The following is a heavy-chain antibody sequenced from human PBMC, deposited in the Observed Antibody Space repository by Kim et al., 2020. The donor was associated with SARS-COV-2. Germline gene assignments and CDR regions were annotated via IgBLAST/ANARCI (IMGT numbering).Heavy chain of an antibody. CDR1: GGSFSGYD. CDR2: INQSRGT. V-gene: IGHV4-34*01. D-gene: IGHD2-2*02. J-gene: IGHJ6*02. Sequence: SETLSLTCAVFGGSFSGYDWTWIRQSPGQGLEWIGEINQSRGTNCNPSLKSRVTISLDTSKNQFSLKLRSVTAADTGVYYCARGRAGVVPSPILGLGPYYDYYAMDVWGQGTTITVSS. CDR3: ARGRAGVVPSPILGLGPYYDYYAMDV.